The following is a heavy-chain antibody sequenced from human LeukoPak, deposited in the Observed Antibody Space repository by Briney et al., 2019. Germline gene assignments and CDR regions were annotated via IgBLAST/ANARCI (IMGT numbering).Heavy chain of an antibody. CDR3: AIIGVGPYGMDV. CDR2: VNPNSGGT. D-gene: IGHD3-3*01. J-gene: IGHJ6*02. V-gene: IGHV1-2*06. CDR1: GYTFTGYY. Sequence: ASVKVSCKASGYTFTGYYMHWVRQAPGQGLEWMGRVNPNSGGTNYAQKFQGRVTMTRDTSISTAYMELSRLRSDDAAVYYCAIIGVGPYGMDVWGQGTTVTVSS.